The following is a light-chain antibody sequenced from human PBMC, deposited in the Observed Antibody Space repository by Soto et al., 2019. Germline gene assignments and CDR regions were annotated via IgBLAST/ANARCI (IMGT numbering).Light chain of an antibody. V-gene: IGLV1-44*01. CDR2: RTN. CDR1: SSNIGSDT. Sequence: QSVLTQPPSASGTPGPRVTISCSGSSSNIGSDTVHWFQQVPGTAPKLLIYRTNQRPSGVPDRFSGSKSGTSASLAISGLQSEDEADYYCAAWDGTLNGWVFGGGTKVTVL. CDR3: AAWDGTLNGWV. J-gene: IGLJ3*02.